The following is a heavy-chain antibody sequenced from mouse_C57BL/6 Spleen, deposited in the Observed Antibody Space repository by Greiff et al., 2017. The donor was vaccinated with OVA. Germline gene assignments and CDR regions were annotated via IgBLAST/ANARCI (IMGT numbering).Heavy chain of an antibody. CDR3: AREDSSGYVGAMDY. Sequence: VKLQESGAELARPGASVKLSCKASGYTFTSYGISWVKQRTGQGLEWIGEIYPRSGNTYYNEKFKGKATLTADKSSSTAYMELRSLTSEDSAVYFCAREDSSGYVGAMDYWGQGTSVTVSS. V-gene: IGHV1-81*01. CDR2: IYPRSGNT. D-gene: IGHD3-2*02. J-gene: IGHJ4*01. CDR1: GYTFTSYG.